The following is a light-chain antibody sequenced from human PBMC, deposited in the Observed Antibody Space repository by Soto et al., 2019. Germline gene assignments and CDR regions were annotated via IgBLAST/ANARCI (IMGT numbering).Light chain of an antibody. V-gene: IGKV4-1*01. J-gene: IGKJ4*01. Sequence: DILMTQSTASLAVSLGERATINCKSSQSVLYSSNNKNYLAWYQQKPGQPPKLLIYWASTRESGVPERFSGSGSGTDFTLTISSLQAEDVAVYYCQQYYSTRLTFGGGTKVDIK. CDR3: QQYYSTRLT. CDR2: WAS. CDR1: QSVLYSSNNKNY.